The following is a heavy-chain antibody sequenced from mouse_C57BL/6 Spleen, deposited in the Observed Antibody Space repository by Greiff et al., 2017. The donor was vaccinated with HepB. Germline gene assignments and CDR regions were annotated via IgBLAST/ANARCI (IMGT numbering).Heavy chain of an antibody. D-gene: IGHD1-1*01. CDR2: INPSNGGT. CDR3: ARRGTTVVAYYYAMDY. Sequence: QVQLKEPGTELVKPGASVKLSCKASGYTFTSYWMHWVKQRPGQGLEWIGNINPSNGGTNYNEKFKSKATLTVDKSSSTAYMQLSSLTSEDSAVYYCARRGTTVVAYYYAMDYWGQGTSVTVSS. J-gene: IGHJ4*01. CDR1: GYTFTSYW. V-gene: IGHV1-53*01.